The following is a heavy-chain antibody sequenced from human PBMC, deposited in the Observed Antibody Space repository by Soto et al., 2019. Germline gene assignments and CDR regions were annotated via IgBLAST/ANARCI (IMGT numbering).Heavy chain of an antibody. CDR3: ARGLNVYYSDY. V-gene: IGHV1-3*01. J-gene: IGHJ4*02. CDR2: INAGNGNT. Sequence: GASVKVSCKASGYSFTSYAMHWVRQAPGQRLEWMGWINAGNGNTKYSQKFQGRVTITRDTSASTAYMELSSLRSEDTAVYYCARGLNVYYSDYWGQGTLVTVSS. D-gene: IGHD3-16*01. CDR1: GYSFTSYA.